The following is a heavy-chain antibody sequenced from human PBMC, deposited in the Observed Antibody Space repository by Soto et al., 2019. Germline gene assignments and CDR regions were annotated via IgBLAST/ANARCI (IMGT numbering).Heavy chain of an antibody. D-gene: IGHD2-21*02. CDR2: ISSSSSYT. Sequence: QVQLVESGGGLVKPGGSLRLSCAASGFTFSDYYMSWIRQAPGKGLEWVSYISSSSSYTNYADSVKGRFTISRDNAKNSLYLQMTSLRAEDTAVYYCARGSPGSVTEIDYWGQGTLVTVSS. V-gene: IGHV3-11*05. CDR1: GFTFSDYY. J-gene: IGHJ4*02. CDR3: ARGSPGSVTEIDY.